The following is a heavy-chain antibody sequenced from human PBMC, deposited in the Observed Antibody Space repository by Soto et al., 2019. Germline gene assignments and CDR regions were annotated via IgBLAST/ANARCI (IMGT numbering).Heavy chain of an antibody. Sequence: SETLSLTCAVYGGSFSGYYWSWIRQPPGKGLEWIGEINHSGSTNYNPSLKSRVTISVDTSKNQFSLKLSSVTAADTAVYYCARGSEWPHGSYATRGFDYWGQGTLVTVSS. CDR3: ARGSEWPHGSYATRGFDY. J-gene: IGHJ4*02. V-gene: IGHV4-34*01. D-gene: IGHD1-26*01. CDR2: INHSGST. CDR1: GGSFSGYY.